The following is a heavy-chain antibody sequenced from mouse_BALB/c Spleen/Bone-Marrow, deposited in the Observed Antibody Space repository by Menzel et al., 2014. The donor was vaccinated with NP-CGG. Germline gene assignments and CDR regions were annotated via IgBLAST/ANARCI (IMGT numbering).Heavy chain of an antibody. D-gene: IGHD3-2*01. CDR3: ASRDSSGYVPDY. Sequence: VKLQESGAELVKLGASVKLSCKTSGYTFTSYWIQWVKQRPGQGLGWIGEIFPGTGTTYYNEKFKGKATLTIDTSSSTAYMQLSSLTSEDSAVYFCASRDSSGYVPDYWGQGTTLTVSS. CDR2: IFPGTGTT. CDR1: GYTFTSYW. V-gene: IGHV1S132*01. J-gene: IGHJ2*01.